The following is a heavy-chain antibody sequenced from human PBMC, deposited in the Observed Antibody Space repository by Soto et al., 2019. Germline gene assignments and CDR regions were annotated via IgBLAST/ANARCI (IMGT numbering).Heavy chain of an antibody. J-gene: IGHJ5*02. V-gene: IGHV1-3*01. CDR3: AREGSGYCSGGNRYFVFAP. Sequence: GASVKVSCKASGYTFTSYAMHWVRQAPGQRLEWMGWINAGNGNTKYSQKFQGRVTITRDTSASTAYMELSSLRSEDTAVYYCAREGSGYCSGGNRYFVFAPWGQGSLVTGSS. CDR2: INAGNGNT. CDR1: GYTFTSYA. D-gene: IGHD2-15*01.